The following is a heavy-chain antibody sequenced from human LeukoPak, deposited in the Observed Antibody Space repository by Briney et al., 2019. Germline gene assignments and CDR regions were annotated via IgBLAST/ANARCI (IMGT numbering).Heavy chain of an antibody. D-gene: IGHD5-18*01. CDR3: AKGQGYNYGDSIDY. CDR1: GFTFNNYA. J-gene: IGHJ4*02. CDR2: INGGGSS. Sequence: GGSLRLSCAASGFTFNNYAMAWVRQAPGKGLEWVSVINGGGSSYYADSVKGRFTVSRDNSKNTLYLQMNSLRDEDTAVYYCAKGQGYNYGDSIDYWGQGTLVTVSS. V-gene: IGHV3-23*01.